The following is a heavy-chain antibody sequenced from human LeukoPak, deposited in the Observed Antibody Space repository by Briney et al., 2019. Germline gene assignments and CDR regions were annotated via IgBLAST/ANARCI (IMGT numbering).Heavy chain of an antibody. CDR1: GFTFSSYA. CDR3: ATTHHATVTTDY. CDR2: ISGSGGST. D-gene: IGHD4-17*01. V-gene: IGHV3-23*01. J-gene: IGHJ4*02. Sequence: GGSLRLSCAASGFTFSSYAMSWVRQAPGKGLEWVSAISGSGGSTYYADSVKGRFTISRDNSKNTLYLQMNSLRAEDTAVYYCATTHHATVTTDYWGQGTLVTVSS.